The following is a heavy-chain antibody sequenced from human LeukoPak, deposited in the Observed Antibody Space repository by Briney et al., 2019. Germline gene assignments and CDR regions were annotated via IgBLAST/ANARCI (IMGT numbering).Heavy chain of an antibody. CDR3: ARLRYYGMDV. J-gene: IGHJ6*02. CDR2: INTNTGNP. CDR1: GYSITTDA. V-gene: IGHV7-4-1*02. Sequence: ASVKVSCKASGYSITTDAMNWVRQAPGQGLEWMGWINTNTGNPTYAQGFIGRFVFSLDTSVSTAYLQISSLKAEDTAAYYCARLRYYGMDVWGQGTTVTVSS.